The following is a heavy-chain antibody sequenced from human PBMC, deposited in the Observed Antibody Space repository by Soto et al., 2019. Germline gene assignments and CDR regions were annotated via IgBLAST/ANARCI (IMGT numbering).Heavy chain of an antibody. CDR1: GSSINSYY. CDR2: IYYIGST. Sequence: PSETLSLTCTVSGSSINSYYWSWIRQPPGKGLEWIGYIYYIGSTNYNPSLKSRVTISVDTSKNQFSLKLSSVTAADTAVYYCARDRRGYTYGYSDYWGQGTLVTVSS. D-gene: IGHD5-18*01. J-gene: IGHJ4*02. V-gene: IGHV4-59*01. CDR3: ARDRRGYTYGYSDY.